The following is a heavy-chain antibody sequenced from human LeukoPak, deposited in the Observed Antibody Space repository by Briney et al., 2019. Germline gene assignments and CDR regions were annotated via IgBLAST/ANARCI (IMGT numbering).Heavy chain of an antibody. CDR3: ARGERSYDILTGLYRRLSLSKAFDF. Sequence: GGSLRLSCAASGFTFSSYSMNWVRQAPGRGLEWVAVTSYDGSNKYYADSVKGRFTISRDNSKNTLYLQMSSLRAEDTAVYYCARGERSYDILTGLYRRLSLSKAFDFWGQGTMVTVSS. CDR1: GFTFSSYS. J-gene: IGHJ3*01. CDR2: TSYDGSNK. V-gene: IGHV3-30*03. D-gene: IGHD3-9*01.